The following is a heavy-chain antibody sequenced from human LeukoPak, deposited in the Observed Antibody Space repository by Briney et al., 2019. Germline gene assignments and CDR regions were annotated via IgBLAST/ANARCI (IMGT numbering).Heavy chain of an antibody. J-gene: IGHJ3*02. CDR3: ARVGSYDAFDI. CDR2: ISSSSSYI. Sequence: GGSLRLSCAASGFTFSSYSMNWVRQAPGKGLEWVSSISSSSSYIYYADSVKGRFTISRDNAKNSLYLQMNSLRSEDTAVYYCARVGSYDAFDIWGQGTMVTVSS. V-gene: IGHV3-21*04. CDR1: GFTFSSYS.